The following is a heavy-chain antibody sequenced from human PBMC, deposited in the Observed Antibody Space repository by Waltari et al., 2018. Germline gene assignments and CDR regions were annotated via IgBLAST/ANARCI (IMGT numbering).Heavy chain of an antibody. V-gene: IGHV3-30*16. J-gene: IGHJ6*02. CDR1: GFTFSSYA. CDR3: ARELAVAGTDYYGMDV. CDR2: ISYDGSNK. Sequence: QVQLVESGGGVVQPGRSLSLLCAASGFTFSSYAMPWARTAPGKGLVWVAVISYDGSNKYYADSVKGRFTISRDNSKNTLYLQMNSLRAEDTAVYYCARELAVAGTDYYGMDVWGQGTTVTVSS. D-gene: IGHD6-19*01.